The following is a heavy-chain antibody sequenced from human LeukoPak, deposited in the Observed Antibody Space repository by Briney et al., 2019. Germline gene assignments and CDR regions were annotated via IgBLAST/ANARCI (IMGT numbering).Heavy chain of an antibody. CDR2: IGSGT. V-gene: IGHV3-23*01. J-gene: IGHJ4*02. Sequence: QPGGSLRLSCGASGFTFSSYAMSWVRQAPGKGLEWVSAIGSGTYYADSVKGRFTISRDNSKNTPYLQMNSLRAEDTAVYYCAQIADHDHWGQGTLVTVSS. CDR3: AQIADHDH. CDR1: GFTFSSYA. D-gene: IGHD3-22*01.